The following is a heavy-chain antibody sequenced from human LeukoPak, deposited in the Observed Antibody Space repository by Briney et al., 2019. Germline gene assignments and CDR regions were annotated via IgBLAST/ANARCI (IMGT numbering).Heavy chain of an antibody. CDR1: GGSISSYY. D-gene: IGHD3-22*01. CDR2: IFYCGTT. V-gene: IGHV4-59*01. Sequence: SETLSLTCTVSGGSISSYYWSWIRQPPGKGLEWIGFIFYCGTTNYNPSLKSRVTISVDTSKNQFSLKLSSVTAADTAVYYCARGGWNKFDYWGQGTLVTVSS. J-gene: IGHJ4*02. CDR3: ARGGWNKFDY.